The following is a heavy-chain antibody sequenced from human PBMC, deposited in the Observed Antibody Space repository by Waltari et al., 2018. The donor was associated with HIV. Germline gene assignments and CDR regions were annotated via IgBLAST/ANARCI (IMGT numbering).Heavy chain of an antibody. Sequence: EVQLVESGGGLVQPGGSLRLSCAASGFPFSSSWMSWVRPAPGKGLEWVDNIKKDGREKYYVDSVNGRFTISRDNAENSLYLQMNSLRAEDTAVYYCARGGFYGSGSKVNWGQGTLVTVSS. CDR1: GFPFSSSW. D-gene: IGHD3-10*01. V-gene: IGHV3-7*04. CDR3: ARGGFYGSGSKVN. CDR2: IKKDGREK. J-gene: IGHJ4*02.